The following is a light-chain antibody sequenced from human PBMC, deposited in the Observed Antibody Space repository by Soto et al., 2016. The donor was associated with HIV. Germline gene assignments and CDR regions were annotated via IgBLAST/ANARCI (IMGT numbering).Light chain of an antibody. Sequence: SFVLTQPPSVSVAPGKTADITCGGDNIGSKSVHWYQQKPGQAPLLVVYDDSDRPSGIPERFSGSNSGTTVTLTISGVQAEDEADYYCQSADSSGTYVVFGGGTKLTVL. CDR2: DDS. J-gene: IGLJ2*01. CDR1: NIGSKS. V-gene: IGLV3-21*03. CDR3: QSADSSGTYVV.